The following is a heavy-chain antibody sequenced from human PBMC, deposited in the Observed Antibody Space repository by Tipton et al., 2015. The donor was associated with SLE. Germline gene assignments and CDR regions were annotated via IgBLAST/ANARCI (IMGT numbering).Heavy chain of an antibody. CDR1: GGSFSDYY. V-gene: IGHV4-34*01. CDR2: INHSGST. J-gene: IGHJ4*02. D-gene: IGHD1-26*01. CDR3: ARHGWELRPFDY. Sequence: TLSLTCAVYGGSFSDYYCSWIRQPPGKGLEWIGGINHSGSTNYNPSLKSRVTISVDTSKKQFSLKLSSVTAADTAVYYCARHGWELRPFDYWGQGTLVTVSS.